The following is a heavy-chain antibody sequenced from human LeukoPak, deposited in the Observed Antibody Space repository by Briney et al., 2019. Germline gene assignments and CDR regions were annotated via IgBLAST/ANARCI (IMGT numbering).Heavy chain of an antibody. CDR1: GYTFTSYG. Sequence: ASVKVSCKASGYTFTSYGISWVRQAPGQGLEWMGWISAYNGNTNYAQKLQGRVTMTTDTSTSTAYMELSSLRSEDTAVYYCARVIADSSGWYHGRAFDIWGQGTMVTVSS. CDR3: ARVIADSSGWYHGRAFDI. D-gene: IGHD6-19*01. J-gene: IGHJ3*02. V-gene: IGHV1-18*01. CDR2: ISAYNGNT.